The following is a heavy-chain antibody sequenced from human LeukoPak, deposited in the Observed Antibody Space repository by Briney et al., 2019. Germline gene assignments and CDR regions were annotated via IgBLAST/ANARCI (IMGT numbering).Heavy chain of an antibody. V-gene: IGHV4-59*01. Sequence: SETLSLTCTVSAPSISRYYWGWFRQSPGKGLESIGYIYYTGSTNYNPSLKSRVTMSVDTSKNQFSLKLNSVTAADTAVYYVATRVQPTSCVVFDIWGQGTLVTVSS. J-gene: IGHJ3*02. CDR2: IYYTGST. CDR1: APSISRYY. D-gene: IGHD2/OR15-2a*01. CDR3: ATRVQPTSCVVFDI.